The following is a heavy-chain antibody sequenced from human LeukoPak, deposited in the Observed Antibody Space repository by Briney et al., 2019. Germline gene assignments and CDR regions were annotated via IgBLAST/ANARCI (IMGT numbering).Heavy chain of an antibody. Sequence: GGSLRLSCAASGFTFSSYWMSWVRQAPGKGLEWVANIKQDGSEKYYVDSVKGRFTISRDNAKNSLYLQTNSLRAEDTAVYYCARDIDCSSTSCYDDAFDIWGQGTMVTVSS. J-gene: IGHJ3*02. CDR3: ARDIDCSSTSCYDDAFDI. CDR2: IKQDGSEK. CDR1: GFTFSSYW. D-gene: IGHD2-2*01. V-gene: IGHV3-7*01.